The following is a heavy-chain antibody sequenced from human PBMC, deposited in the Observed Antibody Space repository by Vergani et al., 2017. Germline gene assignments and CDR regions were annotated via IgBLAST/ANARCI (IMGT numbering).Heavy chain of an antibody. CDR3: ARDTAQPTLWFGESNNWFDP. D-gene: IGHD3-10*01. J-gene: IGHJ5*02. CDR2: INTNTGNP. V-gene: IGHV7-4-1*02. CDR1: GGTFSSYA. Sequence: QVQLVQSGAEVKKPGSSVKVSCKASGGTFSSYAISWVRQAPGQGLEWMGWINTNTGNPTYAQGFTGRFVFSLDTSVSTAYLQISSLKAEDTAVYYCARDTAQPTLWFGESNNWFDPWGQGTLVTVSS.